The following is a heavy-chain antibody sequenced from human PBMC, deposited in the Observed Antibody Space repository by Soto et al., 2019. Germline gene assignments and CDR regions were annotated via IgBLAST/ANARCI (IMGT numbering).Heavy chain of an antibody. J-gene: IGHJ4*02. CDR1: GFTFSSYS. CDR3: ARDPDYYDFWSGYSNPLDY. CDR2: ISSSSSYI. Sequence: GGSLRLSCAASGFTFSSYSMNWVRQAPGKGLEWVSSISSSSSYIYYADSVKGRFTISRDNAKNSLYLQMNSLRAEDTAVYYCARDPDYYDFWSGYSNPLDYWGQGTLVTVSS. D-gene: IGHD3-3*01. V-gene: IGHV3-21*01.